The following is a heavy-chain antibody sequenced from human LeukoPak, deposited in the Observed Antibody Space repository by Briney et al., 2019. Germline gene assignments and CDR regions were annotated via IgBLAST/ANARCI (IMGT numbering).Heavy chain of an antibody. Sequence: SETLSLTCTVSGGSISSYYWSWIRQPPGKGLEWIGYIYYSGSTNYNPSLKSRVTISVDTSKNQFSLKLSSVTAADTAVYYCARQGSIAVAGMGSRYFDYWGQGTLVTVSS. CDR1: GGSISSYY. D-gene: IGHD6-19*01. CDR2: IYYSGST. J-gene: IGHJ4*02. CDR3: ARQGSIAVAGMGSRYFDY. V-gene: IGHV4-59*08.